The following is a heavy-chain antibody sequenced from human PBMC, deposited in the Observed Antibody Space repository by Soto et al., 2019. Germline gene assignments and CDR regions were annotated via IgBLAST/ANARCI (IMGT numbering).Heavy chain of an antibody. D-gene: IGHD6-13*01. V-gene: IGHV4-38-2*02. Sequence: ETLSLTCAVSGYSISSGYYWGWIRQPPGKGLEWIGSIYHSGSTYYNPSLKSRVTISVDTSKNQFSLKLSSVTAADTAVYYCARDLGSSSWMPYYYYGMDVWGQGTTVS. CDR2: IYHSGST. CDR1: GYSISSGYY. J-gene: IGHJ6*02. CDR3: ARDLGSSSWMPYYYYGMDV.